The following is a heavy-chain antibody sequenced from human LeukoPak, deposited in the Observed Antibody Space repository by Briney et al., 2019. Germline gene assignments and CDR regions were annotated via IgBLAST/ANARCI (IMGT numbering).Heavy chain of an antibody. Sequence: ASVKVSGKASGYTFTSYGISWVRQAPGQGLEWMGWISAYNGNTNYAQKLQGRVTMTTDTSTSTAYMELRSLRSDDTAVYYCARDFTGLLPPSYYFDYWGQGTLVTVSS. J-gene: IGHJ4*02. CDR2: ISAYNGNT. D-gene: IGHD2-15*01. CDR1: GYTFTSYG. V-gene: IGHV1-18*01. CDR3: ARDFTGLLPPSYYFDY.